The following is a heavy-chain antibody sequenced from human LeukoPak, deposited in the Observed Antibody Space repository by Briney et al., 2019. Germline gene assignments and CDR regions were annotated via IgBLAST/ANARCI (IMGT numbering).Heavy chain of an antibody. D-gene: IGHD6-13*01. Sequence: HPGGSLRLSCAASGFTVSSNYMSWVRQAPGKGLEWFSVIYSGGSTYYADSVKGRFTISRDNSKNTLYLQMNSLRAEDTAVYYCAHSSSWYYFDYWGQGTLVTVSS. CDR2: IYSGGST. J-gene: IGHJ4*02. V-gene: IGHV3-66*01. CDR3: AHSSSWYYFDY. CDR1: GFTVSSNY.